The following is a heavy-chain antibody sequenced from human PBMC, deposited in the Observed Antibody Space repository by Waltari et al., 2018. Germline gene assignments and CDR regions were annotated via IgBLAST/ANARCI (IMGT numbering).Heavy chain of an antibody. Sequence: QVQLVQSGAEVKKPGASVKVSCKVSGYTITELSMPWVRQAPGKGLEWMGGFDPEDGETIYAQKFQGRVTMTEDTSTDTAYMELSSLRSEDTAVYYCATTLLTMVRGVIRFDPWGQGTLVTVSS. J-gene: IGHJ5*02. CDR2: FDPEDGET. D-gene: IGHD3-10*01. CDR3: ATTLLTMVRGVIRFDP. V-gene: IGHV1-24*01. CDR1: GYTITELS.